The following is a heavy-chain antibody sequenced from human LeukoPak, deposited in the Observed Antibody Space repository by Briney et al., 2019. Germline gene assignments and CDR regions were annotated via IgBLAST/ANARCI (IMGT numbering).Heavy chain of an antibody. CDR3: ARTYYDILTGYHNWFDP. J-gene: IGHJ5*02. D-gene: IGHD3-9*01. V-gene: IGHV4-39*07. CDR2: IYYSGST. CDR1: GGSISSSSYY. Sequence: PSETLSLTRTVSGGSISSSSYYWGWIRQPPGKGLEWIGSIYYSGSTYYNPSLKSRVTISVDTSKNQFSLKLSSVTAADTAVYYCARTYYDILTGYHNWFDPWGQGTLVTVSS.